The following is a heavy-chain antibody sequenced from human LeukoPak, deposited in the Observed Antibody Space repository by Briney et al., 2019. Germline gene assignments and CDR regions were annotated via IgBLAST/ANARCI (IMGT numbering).Heavy chain of an antibody. CDR1: GFTSDDYA. CDR3: AKDESSGWYISYYMDV. D-gene: IGHD6-19*01. V-gene: IGHV3-43D*04. Sequence: PVRSLSLSCAASGFTSDDYAMHWVRQAPGKGLEWVSLISWGGGSTYYADSVKGRFTISRDNSKNSLYLQMNSLRAEDTALYYCAKDESSGWYISYYMDVWGKEATVTVSS. CDR2: ISWGGGST. J-gene: IGHJ6*03.